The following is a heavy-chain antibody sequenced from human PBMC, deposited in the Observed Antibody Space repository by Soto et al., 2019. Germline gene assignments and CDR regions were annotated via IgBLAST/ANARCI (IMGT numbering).Heavy chain of an antibody. V-gene: IGHV3-30*03. CDR3: ATNDYGRSWYYVDY. CDR2: ISYDGSTK. J-gene: IGHJ4*02. CDR1: GFSFSSYA. Sequence: GGSLRLSCAASGFSFSSYAMHWVHQAPGKGLEWVAVISYDGSTKYFADSVKGRFSVSRDNSRNTLFLQMNSLRAEDTAVYYCATNDYGRSWYYVDYWGQGTLVTVSS. D-gene: IGHD6-13*01.